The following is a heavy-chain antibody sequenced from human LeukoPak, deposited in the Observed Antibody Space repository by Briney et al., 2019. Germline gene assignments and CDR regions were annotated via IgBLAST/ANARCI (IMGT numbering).Heavy chain of an antibody. CDR1: GGTFTGYY. D-gene: IGHD6-13*01. Sequence: GASVKVSCKASGGTFTGYYMHWVRQAPGQGLEWMGRINPNSGGTNYAQKFQGRVTMTRDTSISTAYIELSRLRSDDTAVYYCARDWYSSSWDFDYWGQGTLVTVSS. CDR3: ARDWYSSSWDFDY. V-gene: IGHV1-2*06. J-gene: IGHJ4*02. CDR2: INPNSGGT.